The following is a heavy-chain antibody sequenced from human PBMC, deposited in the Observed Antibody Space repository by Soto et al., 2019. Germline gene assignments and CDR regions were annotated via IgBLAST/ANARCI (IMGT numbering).Heavy chain of an antibody. CDR3: ARGLKGMVIDNWFDP. J-gene: IGHJ5*02. CDR2: MNPNSGNT. D-gene: IGHD3-3*01. V-gene: IGHV1-8*01. CDR1: GYTFTSYD. Sequence: ASVKVSCKASGYTFTSYDINWVRQATGQGLEWMGWMNPNSGNTGYAQKFQGRVTMTRNTSISTAYMELSSLRSEDTAVYYCARGLKGMVIDNWFDPWGQGTLVTVSS.